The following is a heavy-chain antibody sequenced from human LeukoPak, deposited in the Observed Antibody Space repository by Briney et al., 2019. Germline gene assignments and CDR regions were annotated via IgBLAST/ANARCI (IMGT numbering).Heavy chain of an antibody. CDR3: AREGDQYGMDV. J-gene: IGHJ6*02. V-gene: IGHV3-53*04. CDR2: IYSGGDT. Sequence: PGGSLRLSCAASGFTVSRNYMSRVRQAPKKGLEWVSVIYSGGDTYYADSVKGRFTISRHNSWDTLYLQMNSLSAEDTAVYFCAREGDQYGMDVWGQGTTVTVSS. D-gene: IGHD3-16*01. CDR1: GFTVSRNY.